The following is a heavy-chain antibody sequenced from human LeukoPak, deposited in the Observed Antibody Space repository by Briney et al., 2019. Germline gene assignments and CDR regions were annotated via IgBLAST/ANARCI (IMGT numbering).Heavy chain of an antibody. D-gene: IGHD6-13*01. CDR2: ISYDGHTK. Sequence: GGSLRLSCAASGFTFSAYGMHWVRQAPGKGLEWVAVISYDGHTKYYADSAKGRFTISRDNAKDTLYLQMNSLRAEDTAVYYCAKRVDYGSSWYYFDCWGQGTLVTVSS. J-gene: IGHJ4*02. CDR1: GFTFSAYG. CDR3: AKRVDYGSSWYYFDC. V-gene: IGHV3-30*18.